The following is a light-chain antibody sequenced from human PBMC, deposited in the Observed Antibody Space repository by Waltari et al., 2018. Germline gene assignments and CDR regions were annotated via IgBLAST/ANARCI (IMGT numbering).Light chain of an antibody. CDR3: QQRSNWPPPT. CDR1: QSVSSY. Sequence: EIVLTQSPATLSLSPGERATLSCRASQSVSSYLAWYQQKPGQAPRLLIYDASNRATGIPARFSGSGSGTDFTFTISSLEPEDFAVYYCQQRSNWPPPTFGGGTKVEIK. V-gene: IGKV3-11*01. CDR2: DAS. J-gene: IGKJ4*01.